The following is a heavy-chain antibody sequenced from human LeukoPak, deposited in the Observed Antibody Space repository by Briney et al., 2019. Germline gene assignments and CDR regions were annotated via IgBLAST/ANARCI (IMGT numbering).Heavy chain of an antibody. Sequence: SQTLSLTCTVSGDSISSGGSYWSWTHQHPGEGLEWIGYIYYSGTTQYNLSLKSRVTISIDTSKNQFSLKLTSVTAADTAVYYCARAACSSTSCYAGYYYGMDVWGQGTTVTVSS. CDR2: IYYSGTT. CDR3: ARAACSSTSCYAGYYYGMDV. D-gene: IGHD2-2*01. V-gene: IGHV4-31*03. CDR1: GDSISSGGSY. J-gene: IGHJ6*02.